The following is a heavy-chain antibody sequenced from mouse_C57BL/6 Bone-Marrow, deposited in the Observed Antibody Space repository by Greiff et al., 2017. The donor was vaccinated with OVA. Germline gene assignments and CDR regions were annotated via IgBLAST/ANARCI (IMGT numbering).Heavy chain of an antibody. CDR3: ARDSLLGWYFDV. J-gene: IGHJ1*03. CDR2: ISDGGSYT. Sequence: DVKLQESGGGLVKPGGSLKLSCAASGFTFSSYAMSWVRQTPETRLEWVATISDGGSYTYYPDNVQGRFTMSIDNAKNNRYRQMSHLESEDTAMYYCARDSLLGWYFDVWGTGTTVTVSS. D-gene: IGHD1-1*01. CDR1: GFTFSSYA. V-gene: IGHV5-4*01.